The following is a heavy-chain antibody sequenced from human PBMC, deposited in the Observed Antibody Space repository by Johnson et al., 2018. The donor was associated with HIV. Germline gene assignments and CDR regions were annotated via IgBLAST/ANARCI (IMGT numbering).Heavy chain of an antibody. CDR2: ISYDGSNK. CDR3: AKGLAGAFDI. CDR1: GFTFSTYG. J-gene: IGHJ3*02. D-gene: IGHD6-19*01. V-gene: IGHV3-30*19. Sequence: QEQLVESGGGVVQPGRSLRLSCAASGFTFSTYGMHWVRQAPGKGLEWVAVISYDGSNKYYADSVKGRFTISRDNSKNTLYLQMNSLRAEDTAVYRCAKGLAGAFDIWGQGTMVTVSS.